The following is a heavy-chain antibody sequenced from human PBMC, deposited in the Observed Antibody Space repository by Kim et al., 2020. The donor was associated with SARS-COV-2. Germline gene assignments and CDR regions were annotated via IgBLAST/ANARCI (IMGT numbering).Heavy chain of an antibody. CDR2: IKPDGSAR. CDR3: TAQGDWNFYY. Sequence: GGSLRLSCVASGFTFRNNWMTWVRQAPGKGLEWVADIKPDGSARSYVDSVKGRFTISRDNAENSLYLQPNSLRAEDTAVYYCTAQGDWNFYYWGQGSLITVSS. J-gene: IGHJ4*02. CDR1: GFTFRNNW. V-gene: IGHV3-7*05. D-gene: IGHD2-21*02.